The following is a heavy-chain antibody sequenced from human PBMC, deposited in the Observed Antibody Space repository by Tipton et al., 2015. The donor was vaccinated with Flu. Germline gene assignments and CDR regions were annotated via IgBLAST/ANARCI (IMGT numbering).Heavy chain of an antibody. CDR2: VFTSGHT. Sequence: SLTCSVSGGSISSGSYYWCWIRQPVGKGLEWIGRVFTSGHTNYSPTLKSRVTISLDTSKNQFSLKLSTVTAADTDVYYCARGLEAATGSWGQNWFDPWGQGTLVTVSS. V-gene: IGHV4-61*02. J-gene: IGHJ5*02. CDR3: ARGLEAATGSWGQNWFDP. D-gene: IGHD1-1*01. CDR1: GGSISSGSYY.